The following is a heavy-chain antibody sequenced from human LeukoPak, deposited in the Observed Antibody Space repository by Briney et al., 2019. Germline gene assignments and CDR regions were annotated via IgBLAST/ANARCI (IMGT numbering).Heavy chain of an antibody. CDR2: IYYSGST. V-gene: IGHV4-31*03. J-gene: IGHJ5*02. CDR1: GGSISSGGYY. Sequence: SETLSLTCTVSGGSISSGGYYWSRIRQHPGKGLEWIGYIYYSGSTYYNPSLKSRVTISVDTSKNQFSLKLSSVTAADTAVYYCARDSQQRTFDPWGQGTLVTVSS. D-gene: IGHD6-13*01. CDR3: ARDSQQRTFDP.